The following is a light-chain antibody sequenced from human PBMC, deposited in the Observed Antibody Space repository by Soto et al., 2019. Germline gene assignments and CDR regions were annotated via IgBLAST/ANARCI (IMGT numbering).Light chain of an antibody. CDR3: QQYNTYS. V-gene: IGKV1-5*03. J-gene: IGKJ2*01. CDR1: QSLNSW. Sequence: DIQMTQSPSTLSASVGDRVSITCRASQSLNSWLAWYQQKPGKAPKLLIYKGSTLESGVPSRVSGSGSGTEFTLTISSLQPDDFATYYCQQYNTYSFGQGTKLEIK. CDR2: KGS.